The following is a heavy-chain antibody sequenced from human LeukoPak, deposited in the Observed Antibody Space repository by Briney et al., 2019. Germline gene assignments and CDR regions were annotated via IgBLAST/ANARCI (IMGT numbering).Heavy chain of an antibody. D-gene: IGHD2-2*01. CDR1: GDSVSSNSAA. CDR3: ARAQTYCSSTSCYYYYGMDV. CDR2: TYYRSKWYN. J-gene: IGHJ6*02. V-gene: IGHV6-1*01. Sequence: SQTLSLTCAISGDSVSSNSAAWNWIRQSPSRGLEWLGRTYYRSKWYNDYAESVKSRITINPDTSKNQFSLQLNSVTPEDTAVYYCARAQTYCSSTSCYYYYGMDVWGQGTTVTVSS.